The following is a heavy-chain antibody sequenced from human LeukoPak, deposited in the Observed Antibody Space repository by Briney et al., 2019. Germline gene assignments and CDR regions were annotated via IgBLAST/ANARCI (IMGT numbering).Heavy chain of an antibody. CDR1: GYTFTGYY. Sequence: ASVTVSCTASGYTFTGYYMHWVRQAPGQGLEWMGRINPNSGGTNYAQKFQGRVTMTRDTSISTAYMELSGLRSDDTAVYYCARDLAGVAVAGTFDYWGQGTLVTVSS. CDR3: ARDLAGVAVAGTFDY. V-gene: IGHV1-2*06. CDR2: INPNSGGT. D-gene: IGHD6-19*01. J-gene: IGHJ4*02.